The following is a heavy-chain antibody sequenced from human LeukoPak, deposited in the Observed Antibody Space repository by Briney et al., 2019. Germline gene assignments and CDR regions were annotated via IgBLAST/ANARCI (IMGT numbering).Heavy chain of an antibody. Sequence: SGTLSLTCAVSGGSISSSNWWSWVRQPPGKGLERIGEIYHSGNTNYNPSLKSQVTISVDKSKNQFSLKLSSVTAADTAVYYCARMLAAAQSVDYFDYWGQGTLVTVSS. CDR2: IYHSGNT. V-gene: IGHV4-4*02. D-gene: IGHD6-13*01. CDR3: ARMLAAAQSVDYFDY. CDR1: GGSISSSNW. J-gene: IGHJ4*02.